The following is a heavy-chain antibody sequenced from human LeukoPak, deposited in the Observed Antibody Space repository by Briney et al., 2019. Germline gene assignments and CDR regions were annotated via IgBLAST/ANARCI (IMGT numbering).Heavy chain of an antibody. V-gene: IGHV3-30*18. CDR1: GFSFRSYG. D-gene: IGHD1-26*01. CDR2: ISNDGSNK. Sequence: GGSLRLSCGASGFSFRSYGMHWVRQAPGKGLEGVALISNDGSNKYYADSVKGRFTISRDNSKNTLYLQMNSLSAEDTAVYYCAKDSGSYFFDYWGQGTLVTVSS. CDR3: AKDSGSYFFDY. J-gene: IGHJ4*02.